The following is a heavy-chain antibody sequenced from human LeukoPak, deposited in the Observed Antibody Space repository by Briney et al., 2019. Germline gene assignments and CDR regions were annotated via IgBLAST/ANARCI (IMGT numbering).Heavy chain of an antibody. CDR3: ARDHGLRPMTTQHRV. CDR2: IYTSGST. D-gene: IGHD4-17*01. V-gene: IGHV4-61*02. J-gene: IGHJ4*02. CDR1: GGSISSGSYY. Sequence: PSETLSLTCTVSGGSISSGSYYWSWIRQPAGKGLEWIGRIYTSGSTNYNPSLKSRVTISVDTSKNQFSLKLSSVTAADTAVYYCARDHGLRPMTTQHRVWGQGTLVTVSS.